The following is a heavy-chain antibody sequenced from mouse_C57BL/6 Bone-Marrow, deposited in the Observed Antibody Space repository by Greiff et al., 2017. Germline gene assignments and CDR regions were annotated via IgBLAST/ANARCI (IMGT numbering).Heavy chain of an antibody. CDR2: IDPSDSYT. CDR1: GYTFTSYW. CDR3: ARDILPSYAMDY. D-gene: IGHD1-1*01. V-gene: IGHV1-59*01. J-gene: IGHJ4*01. Sequence: QVQLQQPGAELVRPGTSVKLSCKASGYTFTSYWMHWVKQRPGQGLEWIGVIDPSDSYTNYNQKFKGKATLTVDTSSSTAYMQRSIMTSEGSAVYYCARDILPSYAMDYWGQGTSVTVSS.